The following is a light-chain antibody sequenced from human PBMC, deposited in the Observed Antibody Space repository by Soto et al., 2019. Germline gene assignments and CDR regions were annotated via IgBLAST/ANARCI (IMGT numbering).Light chain of an antibody. J-gene: IGKJ1*01. CDR1: QSVRIN. V-gene: IGKV3-15*01. Sequence: EIVMTQSPATLAVSQGERATLSCRASQSVRINVAWYQQKNGQAPRLLVYGASTRASGIPDRFSGSGSGTEFTLTISSLQSEDFAVYYCQEYSKWPSRTFGPGTKV. CDR2: GAS. CDR3: QEYSKWPSRT.